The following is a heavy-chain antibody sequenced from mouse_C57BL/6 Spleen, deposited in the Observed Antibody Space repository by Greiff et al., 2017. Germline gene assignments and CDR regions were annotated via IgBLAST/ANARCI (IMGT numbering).Heavy chain of an antibody. V-gene: IGHV2-6*03. CDR3: ARDPNYYGSSYAMDY. CDR1: GFSLTSYG. CDR2: IWSDGST. Sequence: VQLQESGPGLVAPSQSLSITCTVSGFSLTSYGVHWVRQPPGKGLEWLVVIWSDGSTTYNSALKSRLSISKDNSKSQVFLKMNSLQTDDTAMYYCARDPNYYGSSYAMDYWGQGTSVTVSS. D-gene: IGHD1-1*01. J-gene: IGHJ4*01.